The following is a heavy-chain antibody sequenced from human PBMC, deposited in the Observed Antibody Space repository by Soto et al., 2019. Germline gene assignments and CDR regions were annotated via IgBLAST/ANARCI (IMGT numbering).Heavy chain of an antibody. CDR3: AKERAARGIDY. J-gene: IGHJ4*02. D-gene: IGHD6-6*01. Sequence: EVRLLESGGGLVQPGGSLRLSCAASGFTYTNYAMTWVRQTPGKGLEWVSTISTSGGNRYYADSVKVRFTISRDNSENTVYLQMNSLRVDDTALYYCAKERAARGIDYWGPGTLVTVSS. V-gene: IGHV3-23*01. CDR1: GFTYTNYA. CDR2: ISTSGGNR.